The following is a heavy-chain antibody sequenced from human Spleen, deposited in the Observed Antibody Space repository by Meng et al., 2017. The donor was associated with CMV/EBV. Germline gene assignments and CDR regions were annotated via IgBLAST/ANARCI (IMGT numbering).Heavy chain of an antibody. CDR3: ARVALGGRLGNLA. V-gene: IGHV3-48*04. D-gene: IGHD1-26*01. CDR2: ISSSSSTI. CDR1: GFTFSSYS. Sequence: GESLKISCAAPGFTFSSYSMNWVRQAPGKGLEWVSYISSSSSTIYYADSVKGRFTISRDNAKNSLYLQMNSLRAKDTAVYYCARVALGGRLGNLAWGQGTLVTVSS. J-gene: IGHJ5*02.